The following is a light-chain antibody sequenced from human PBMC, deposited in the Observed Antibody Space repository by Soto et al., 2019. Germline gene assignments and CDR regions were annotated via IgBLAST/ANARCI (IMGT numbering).Light chain of an antibody. CDR3: TSYTTNKTPL. CDR1: SSDVGGYNY. J-gene: IGLJ2*01. Sequence: QSALTQPASVSGSPGQSITISCTGTSSDVGGYNYVSWYQQHPGKAPKLMIYDVSSRSSGVSNRFSGSKSGNTASLTISGLLSEDEADYYCTSYTTNKTPLFGGGTKVTVL. V-gene: IGLV2-14*03. CDR2: DVS.